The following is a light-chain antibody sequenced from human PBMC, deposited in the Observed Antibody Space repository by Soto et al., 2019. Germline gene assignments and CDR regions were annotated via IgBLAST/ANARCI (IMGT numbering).Light chain of an antibody. CDR1: QSVLYSSNNKNY. CDR3: QQYYSTPRT. Sequence: DIVMTQSPDSLAVSLGERATINCKSSQSVLYSSNNKNYLAWYQQKPGQPPKLLISWASTQESGVPDRFSGSGSGTDFTLTISSLQAEDVAVYYCQQYYSTPRTFGQGTKVEIK. CDR2: WAS. J-gene: IGKJ1*01. V-gene: IGKV4-1*01.